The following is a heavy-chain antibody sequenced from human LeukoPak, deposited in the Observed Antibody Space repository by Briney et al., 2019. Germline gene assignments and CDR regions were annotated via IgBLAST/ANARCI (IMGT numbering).Heavy chain of an antibody. V-gene: IGHV4-39*01. CDR2: IYYSGST. J-gene: IGHJ3*02. Sequence: SETLSLTCTVSGGSISSSSYYWGWIRQPPGKGLEWIGSIYYSGSTYYNPSLKSRVTISVDTSKNQFSLKLSSVTAADTAVYYCAIGATLDAFDIWGQGTVVTVSS. CDR3: AIGATLDAFDI. CDR1: GGSISSSSYY. D-gene: IGHD1-26*01.